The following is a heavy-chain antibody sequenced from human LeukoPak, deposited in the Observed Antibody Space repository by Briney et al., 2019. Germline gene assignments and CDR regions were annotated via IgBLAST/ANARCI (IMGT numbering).Heavy chain of an antibody. Sequence: PGGSLRLSCAASGFSFSNYEMNWVRQAPGKGLEWVSYISSSASTIYYADSVKGRFTISRDNAKNSLYLQMNSLRAEDTAVYYCARIGAGSSRDYWGQGTLVTVSS. D-gene: IGHD6-13*01. CDR2: ISSSASTI. CDR3: ARIGAGSSRDY. V-gene: IGHV3-48*03. J-gene: IGHJ4*02. CDR1: GFSFSNYE.